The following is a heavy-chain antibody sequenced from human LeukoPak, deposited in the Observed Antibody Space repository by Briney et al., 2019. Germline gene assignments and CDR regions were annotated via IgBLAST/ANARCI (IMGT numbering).Heavy chain of an antibody. CDR3: ARDSGYCSSTSCYEVAFDI. D-gene: IGHD2-2*01. CDR1: GGSISSGDYS. V-gene: IGHV4-30-4*01. CDR2: IYYSGST. J-gene: IGHJ3*02. Sequence: PSETLSFTCTVSGGSISSGDYSWSWIRQPPGKGLEWIGYIYYSGSTYYNPSLKSRVTISVDTSKNQFSLKLSSVTAADTAVYYCARDSGYCSSTSCYEVAFDIWGQGTMVTVPS.